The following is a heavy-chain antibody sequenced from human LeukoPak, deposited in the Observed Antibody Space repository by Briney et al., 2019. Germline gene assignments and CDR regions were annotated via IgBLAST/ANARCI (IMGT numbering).Heavy chain of an antibody. D-gene: IGHD2-21*02. CDR2: IYSGGST. J-gene: IGHJ4*02. CDR1: GFTVSRYY. V-gene: IGHV3-53*01. Sequence: PGGSLRLSCAASGFTVSRYYISWVRQAPGKGLEWVSVIYSGGSTYYADSVQGRFTISRDNSKTTLYLQMNSLRAEDTAVYYCARGDSVVTAAYWGQGTLVTVSS. CDR3: ARGDSVVTAAY.